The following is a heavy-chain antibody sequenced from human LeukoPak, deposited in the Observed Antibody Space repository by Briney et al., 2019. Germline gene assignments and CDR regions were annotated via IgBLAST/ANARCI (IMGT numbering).Heavy chain of an antibody. Sequence: ASVKVSCKASGYTFTDYYMHWVRQAPGQGLEWMGRINPNSGGTNYAQKFQGRVTMTRDTSISTAYMELSRLGSDDTAVYYCARAVYDILTGLWFDPWGQGTPVTVSS. J-gene: IGHJ5*02. CDR1: GYTFTDYY. CDR2: INPNSGGT. V-gene: IGHV1-2*06. D-gene: IGHD3-9*01. CDR3: ARAVYDILTGLWFDP.